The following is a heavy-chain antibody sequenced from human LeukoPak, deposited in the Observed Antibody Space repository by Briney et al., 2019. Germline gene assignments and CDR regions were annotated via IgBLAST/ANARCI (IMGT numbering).Heavy chain of an antibody. CDR1: GFTVSSNY. CDR3: ARGPPRPRYYYYFYYMDV. D-gene: IGHD1-26*01. J-gene: IGHJ6*03. CDR2: IYSNSGT. Sequence: GGSLRLSCAASGFTVSSNYMSWVRQAPGKGLEWVSVIYSNSGTYYADSVKGRFTISRDNSKNMLYLQMNSLRAEDTAVYYCARGPPRPRYYYYFYYMDVWGKGTTVTISS. V-gene: IGHV3-53*01.